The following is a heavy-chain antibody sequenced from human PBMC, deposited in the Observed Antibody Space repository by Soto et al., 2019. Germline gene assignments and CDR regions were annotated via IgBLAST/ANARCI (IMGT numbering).Heavy chain of an antibody. CDR1: GYSFTSYW. V-gene: IGHV5-51*01. Sequence: GESLKISCKGSGYSFTSYWIGWVRQMPGKGLEWMGIIYPGDSDTRYSPSFQGQVTISADKSISAAYLQWSSLKASDTAMYYCARPGSGYSSGWYGDYWGQGTLVTVS. D-gene: IGHD6-19*01. CDR3: ARPGSGYSSGWYGDY. CDR2: IYPGDSDT. J-gene: IGHJ4*02.